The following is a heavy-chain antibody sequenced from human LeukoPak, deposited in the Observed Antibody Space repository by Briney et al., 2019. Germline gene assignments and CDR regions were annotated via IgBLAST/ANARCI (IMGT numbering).Heavy chain of an antibody. V-gene: IGHV3-23*01. CDR2: LSGNGGST. CDR1: GFTFSSYA. CDR3: AKGDGYGGNSAFPDFQH. J-gene: IGHJ1*01. D-gene: IGHD4-17*01. Sequence: GGSLRLSCAASGFTFSSYAMSWARQAPGKGLEWVSTLSGNGGSTYYVDSVKGRFTIFRDNSKDTVYLQMNSLRAEDTAVYYCAKGDGYGGNSAFPDFQHWGQGTLVTVSS.